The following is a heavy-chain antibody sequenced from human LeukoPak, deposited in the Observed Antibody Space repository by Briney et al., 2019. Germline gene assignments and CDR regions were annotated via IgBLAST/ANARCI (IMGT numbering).Heavy chain of an antibody. CDR3: ARDLSSVGAFDI. CDR2: IWYDGSNK. V-gene: IGHV3-33*01. D-gene: IGHD6-19*01. CDR1: GFTFSSYG. J-gene: IGHJ3*02. Sequence: PGRSLRLSCAASGFTFSSYGVHWVRQAPGKGLEWVAVIWYDGSNKYYADSVKGRFTISRDNSKNTLYLQMNSLRAEDTAVYYCARDLSSVGAFDIWGQGTMVTVSS.